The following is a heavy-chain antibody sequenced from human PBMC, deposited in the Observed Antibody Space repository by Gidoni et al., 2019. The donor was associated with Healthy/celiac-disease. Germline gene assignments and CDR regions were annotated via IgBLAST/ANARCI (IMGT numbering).Heavy chain of an antibody. Sequence: QVQLVQSGAEVKKPGSSVKVSCKASGGTFRSYAISWVRQAPGQGLEWMGRLIPILGIANYAQKFQGRVTITADKSTSTAYMELSSLRSEDTAVYYCARVGCSGGSCYNFDYWGQGTLVTVSS. CDR2: LIPILGIA. D-gene: IGHD2-15*01. V-gene: IGHV1-69*04. CDR1: GGTFRSYA. J-gene: IGHJ4*02. CDR3: ARVGCSGGSCYNFDY.